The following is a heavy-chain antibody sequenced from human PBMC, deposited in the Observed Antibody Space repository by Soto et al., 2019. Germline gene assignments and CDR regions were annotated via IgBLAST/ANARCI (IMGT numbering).Heavy chain of an antibody. D-gene: IGHD2-8*02. CDR1: GGSISSISYY. Sequence: PSETLSLTCAVSGGSISSISYYWGWIRQPPGKGLEWIGRIYYSGSTYYNPSLKSRLTISIDASKNQFSLKLTSVTAADTAVYYCARDKITGLFDYWGQGTLVTVSS. J-gene: IGHJ4*02. CDR2: IYYSGST. CDR3: ARDKITGLFDY. V-gene: IGHV4-39*07.